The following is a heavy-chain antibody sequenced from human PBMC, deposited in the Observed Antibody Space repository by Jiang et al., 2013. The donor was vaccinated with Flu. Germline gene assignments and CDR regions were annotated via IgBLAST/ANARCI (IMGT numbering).Heavy chain of an antibody. CDR2: IGSKAYGGTT. J-gene: IGHJ4*02. Sequence: VQLLESGGGLVQPGRSLRLSCTTSGLAFGDYVMSWLRQAPGKGLEWMASIGSKAYGGTTEYAASVKGRFTISRDDSKNSLYLQMNSLKTEDTAMYYCASTPGRESSVYWGQGTLVTVSS. V-gene: IGHV3-49*03. CDR1: GLAFGDYV. D-gene: IGHD3-16*02. CDR3: ASTPGRESSVY.